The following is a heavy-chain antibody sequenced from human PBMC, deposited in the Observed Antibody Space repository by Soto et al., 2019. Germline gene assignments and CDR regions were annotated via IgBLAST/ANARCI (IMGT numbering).Heavy chain of an antibody. V-gene: IGHV4-39*01. CDR1: GGSISSSSYY. D-gene: IGHD3-16*01. CDR2: IYYSGST. J-gene: IGHJ4*02. Sequence: QLQLQESGPGLVKPSETLSLTCTVSGGSISSSSYYWGWIRQPPGKGLEWIGSIYYSGSTYYNPSLKGRVTLSVDTSTNQFSLKLSSVTAADTAVYYCARFGGVIDYWGQGTLVTVSS. CDR3: ARFGGVIDY.